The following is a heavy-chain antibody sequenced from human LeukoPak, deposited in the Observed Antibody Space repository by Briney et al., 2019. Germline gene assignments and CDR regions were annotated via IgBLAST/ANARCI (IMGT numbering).Heavy chain of an antibody. D-gene: IGHD3-22*01. CDR3: ARKRYYSDSSGYYDWFDP. J-gene: IGHJ5*02. CDR1: GFTFSSYE. CDR2: ISSSGSTI. V-gene: IGHV3-48*03. Sequence: GGSLRLSCAASGFTFSSYEMNWVRQAPGKGLEWVSYISSSGSTIYYADSVKGRSTISRDDAKHTLYLEMNDLRAEDTAVYYCARKRYYSDSSGYYDWFDPWGQGTLVSVSS.